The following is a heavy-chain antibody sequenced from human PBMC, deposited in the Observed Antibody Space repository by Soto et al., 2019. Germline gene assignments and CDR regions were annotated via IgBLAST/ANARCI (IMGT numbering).Heavy chain of an antibody. V-gene: IGHV4-59*08. CDR3: ARQYSSGWYSILYFDY. CDR1: GGSISSYY. Sequence: SETLSLTCTVSGGSISSYYWSWIRQPPGKGLEWIGYIYYSGSTNYNPSLKSRVTISVDTSKNQFSLKLSSVTAADTAVYYCARQYSSGWYSILYFDYWGQGTLVTVSS. CDR2: IYYSGST. D-gene: IGHD6-19*01. J-gene: IGHJ4*02.